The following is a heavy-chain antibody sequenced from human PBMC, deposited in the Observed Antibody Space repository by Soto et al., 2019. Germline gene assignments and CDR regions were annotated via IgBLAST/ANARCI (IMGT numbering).Heavy chain of an antibody. Sequence: GGSLRLSCAASGFIFSSDSMNWVRQAPGKGLEWVSYISSSSSTIYYADSVKGRFTISRDNAKNSLYLQMNSLRVEDTAVYYCARHWGGDCYSCHWYFDLWGRGTLVTVSS. CDR1: GFIFSSDS. J-gene: IGHJ2*01. V-gene: IGHV3-48*01. CDR2: ISSSSSTI. CDR3: ARHWGGDCYSCHWYFDL. D-gene: IGHD2-21*02.